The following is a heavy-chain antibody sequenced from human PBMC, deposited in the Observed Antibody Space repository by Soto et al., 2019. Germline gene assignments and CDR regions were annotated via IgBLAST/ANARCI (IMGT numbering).Heavy chain of an antibody. CDR3: ARDSRDSSPLWG. D-gene: IGHD3-16*01. J-gene: IGHJ4*02. Sequence: FTIYGISWVRQAPGQGLEWMGWISAYNGNTNYAQKLQGRVTMTTDTSTSTAYMELRSLRSDDTAVYYCARDSRDSSPLWGWGQGTLVTVSS. CDR1: FTIYG. CDR2: ISAYNGNT. V-gene: IGHV1-18*04.